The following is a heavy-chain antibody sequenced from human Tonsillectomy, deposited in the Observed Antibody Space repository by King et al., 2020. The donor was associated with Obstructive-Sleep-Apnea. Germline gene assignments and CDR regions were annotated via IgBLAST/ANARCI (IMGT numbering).Heavy chain of an antibody. D-gene: IGHD3-22*01. Sequence: VQLQESGPGLVKPSQTLSLTCTVSGGSISSGDYYWGWIRQPPGKGLEWIGYIYYSGTTYYNPSLKSRVTISVDTSKNHFSLKLRSVTAADTAVYYCARADDSSGYYAFDIWGQGTMVTVSS. J-gene: IGHJ3*02. CDR1: GGSISSGDYY. CDR3: ARADDSSGYYAFDI. V-gene: IGHV4-30-4*01. CDR2: IYYSGTT.